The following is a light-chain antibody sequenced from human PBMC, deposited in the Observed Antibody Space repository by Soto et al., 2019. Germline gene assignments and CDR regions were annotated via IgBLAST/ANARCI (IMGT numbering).Light chain of an antibody. CDR3: SSHAGSSVV. Sequence: QSVLTQPRSVSGSPGQSVTISCTGTSSDVGGYSYVSWYQQHPGKVPKLMIYDVTTRPSGVPDRFSGSKSGNTASLTISGLQAEDEADYYCSSHAGSSVVFGTGTKVTIL. CDR2: DVT. CDR1: SSDVGGYSY. J-gene: IGLJ1*01. V-gene: IGLV2-11*01.